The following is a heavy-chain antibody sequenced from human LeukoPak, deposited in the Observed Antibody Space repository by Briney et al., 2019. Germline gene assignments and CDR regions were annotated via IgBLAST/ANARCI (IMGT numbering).Heavy chain of an antibody. CDR3: ARDTERKWELLAY. J-gene: IGHJ4*02. CDR2: INPSGGST. D-gene: IGHD1-26*01. V-gene: IGHV1-46*01. CDR1: GYTFTSYY. Sequence: ASVKVSCKASGYTFTSYYMHWVRQAPGQGLEWMGIINPSGGSTSYAQKFQGRVTVTTDTSTSTAYMELRSLRSDDTAVYYCARDTERKWELLAYWGQGTLVTVSS.